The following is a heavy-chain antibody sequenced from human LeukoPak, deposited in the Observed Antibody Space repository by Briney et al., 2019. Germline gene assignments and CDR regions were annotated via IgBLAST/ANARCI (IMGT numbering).Heavy chain of an antibody. CDR1: GYTFTNYY. CDR2: INPSGCST. V-gene: IGHV1-46*01. J-gene: IGHJ4*02. Sequence: SVTVSFQASGYTFTNYYMHWVRQAPAQELEWMGIINPSGCSTSYAHKFQGRGTMTRHTSTKTVYMELRSLRSEDTAVYYCASVSDYYDSSGTRDYWGQGTLVTVSS. CDR3: ASVSDYYDSSGTRDY. D-gene: IGHD3-22*01.